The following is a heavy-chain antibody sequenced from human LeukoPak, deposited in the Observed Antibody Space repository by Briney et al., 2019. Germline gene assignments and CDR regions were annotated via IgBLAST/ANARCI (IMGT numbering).Heavy chain of an antibody. D-gene: IGHD3-10*01. CDR3: ARGRKVRGVAHPFDY. Sequence: KPSETLSLTCAVYGGSFSGYYWSWIRQPPGKGLEWIGEINHSGSTNYNPSLKSRVTISVDTSKNQFSLKLSSVTAADTAVYYCARGRKVRGVAHPFDYWGQGTLVTVSS. J-gene: IGHJ4*02. CDR2: INHSGST. V-gene: IGHV4-34*01. CDR1: GGSFSGYY.